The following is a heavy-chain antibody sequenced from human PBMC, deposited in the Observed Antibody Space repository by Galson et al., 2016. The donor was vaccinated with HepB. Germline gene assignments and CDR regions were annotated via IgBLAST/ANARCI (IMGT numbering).Heavy chain of an antibody. CDR2: TRNKANGYTR. Sequence: PGKGLEWVGRTRNKANGYTREYAASVKGRLSISRDDSKNSLYLQMNSLRSEDTAVYYCARAAYCSGGACYHAFDHWGQGTLVTVSS. D-gene: IGHD2-15*01. CDR3: ARAAYCSGGACYHAFDH. V-gene: IGHV3-72*01. J-gene: IGHJ4*02.